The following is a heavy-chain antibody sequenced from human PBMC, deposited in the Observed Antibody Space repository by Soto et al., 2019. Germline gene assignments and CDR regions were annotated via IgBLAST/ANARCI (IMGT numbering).Heavy chain of an antibody. CDR1: GFTFSSYS. V-gene: IGHV3-53*01. Sequence: GGSLRLSCAASGFTFSSYSMNWVRQAPGKGLEWVSIIYSDGSTYYADYVKGRFTISRDNSKNTLYLQMDSLRAEDTAVYFCARGLKIRHDAFDLWGPGTMVTVSS. D-gene: IGHD3-22*01. CDR3: ARGLKIRHDAFDL. J-gene: IGHJ3*01. CDR2: IYSDGST.